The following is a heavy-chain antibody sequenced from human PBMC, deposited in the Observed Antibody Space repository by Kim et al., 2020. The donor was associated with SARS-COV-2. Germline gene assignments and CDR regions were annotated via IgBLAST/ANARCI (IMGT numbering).Heavy chain of an antibody. CDR2: T. D-gene: IGHD1-26*01. CDR3: ARGGRGALLDY. V-gene: IGHV1-2*02. J-gene: IGHJ4*02. Sequence: TNYAQKFQGRVTMTRDTSISTAYMELSRLRSDDTAVYYCARGGRGALLDYWGQGTLVTVSS.